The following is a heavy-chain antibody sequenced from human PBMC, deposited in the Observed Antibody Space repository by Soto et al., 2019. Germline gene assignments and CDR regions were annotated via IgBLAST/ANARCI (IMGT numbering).Heavy chain of an antibody. D-gene: IGHD2-15*01. CDR1: GGSISSSSYY. CDR2: IYYSGST. V-gene: IGHV4-39*01. Sequence: SETLSLTCTVSGGSISSSSYYWGWIRQPPGKGLEWIGSIYYSGSTYYNPSLKSRVTISVDTSKNQFSLKLSSVTAADTAVYYCASPGGGYCSGGSCYKFDYWGQGTLVTVSS. CDR3: ASPGGGYCSGGSCYKFDY. J-gene: IGHJ4*02.